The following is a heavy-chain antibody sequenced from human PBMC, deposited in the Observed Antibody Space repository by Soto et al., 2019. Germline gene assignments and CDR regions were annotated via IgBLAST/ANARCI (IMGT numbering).Heavy chain of an antibody. CDR1: GYSFTSYW. J-gene: IGHJ6*02. CDR3: VRGFSPISNYDFWSGYSYYYYGMDV. Sequence: GESLKISCKGSGYSFTSYWIGWVRQMPGKGLEWMGIIYPGDSDTRYSPSFQGQVTISADKSISTAYLQWSSLKASDTAMYYCVRGFSPISNYDFWSGYSYYYYGMDVWGQGTTVTVSS. V-gene: IGHV5-51*01. D-gene: IGHD3-3*01. CDR2: IYPGDSDT.